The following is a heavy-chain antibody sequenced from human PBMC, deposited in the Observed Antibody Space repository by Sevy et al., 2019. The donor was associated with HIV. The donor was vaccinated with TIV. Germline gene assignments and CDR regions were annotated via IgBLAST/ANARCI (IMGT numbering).Heavy chain of an antibody. Sequence: SGPTLVKPTQTLTLTCTFSGFSLSTSGVGVGWIRQPPGKALEWLAFIYWNDDKRYSPSLKSRLTITKDTSKIQVVLTMTNMDPVDPATYYCALTYYYDSSGYPFDYWGQGTLVTVSS. CDR2: IYWNDDK. D-gene: IGHD3-22*01. J-gene: IGHJ4*02. CDR1: GFSLSTSGVG. V-gene: IGHV2-5*01. CDR3: ALTYYYDSSGYPFDY.